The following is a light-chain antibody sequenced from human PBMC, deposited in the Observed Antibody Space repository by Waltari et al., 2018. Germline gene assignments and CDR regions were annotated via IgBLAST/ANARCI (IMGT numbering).Light chain of an antibody. V-gene: IGKV3-20*01. CDR2: GAS. J-gene: IGKJ2*01. Sequence: VLTQSPGTLSLSPGERATLSCRASQSLTKKYLAWYQQKPGQAPRLLIYGASSRAAGIPDRFSGSGSGTDCTLTINRLEPEDFAVYYCQQYGSSVMYTFGQGTKLEIK. CDR1: QSLTKKY. CDR3: QQYGSSVMYT.